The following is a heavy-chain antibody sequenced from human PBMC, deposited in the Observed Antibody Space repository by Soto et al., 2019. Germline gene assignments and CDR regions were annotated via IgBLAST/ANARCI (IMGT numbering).Heavy chain of an antibody. V-gene: IGHV4-34*01. CDR3: ARGHSTSGYDS. J-gene: IGHJ4*02. Sequence: SETLSLTCSVYGASFSGYYWSWIRQSPGKGLEWIGEIHHSGSTHYNPSLKSRLTFSIDESQSQFYMMLSSVTAADTALYFCARGHSTSGYDSWGQGSLVTVSS. CDR2: IHHSGST. CDR1: GASFSGYY. D-gene: IGHD6-6*01.